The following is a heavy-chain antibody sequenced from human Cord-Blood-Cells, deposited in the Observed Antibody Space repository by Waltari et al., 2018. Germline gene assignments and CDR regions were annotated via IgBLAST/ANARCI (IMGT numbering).Heavy chain of an antibody. CDR3: ARHSSSWYFDY. Sequence: QLQLQESGPGLVKPSETLSLTCTVSGGSISSSSYYWGWIRQPPGKGLEWIGSIYYSGSTHYNPSLKSRVTISVDTSKNQFSLKLSSVTAADTAVYYCARHSSSWYFDYWGQGTLVTVSS. V-gene: IGHV4-39*01. CDR2: IYYSGST. D-gene: IGHD6-13*01. CDR1: GGSISSSSYY. J-gene: IGHJ4*02.